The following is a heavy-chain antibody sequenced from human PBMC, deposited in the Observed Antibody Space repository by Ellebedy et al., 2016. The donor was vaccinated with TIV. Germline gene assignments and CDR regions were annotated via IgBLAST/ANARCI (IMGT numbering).Heavy chain of an antibody. CDR3: ASRTGYSSSWYYFDY. D-gene: IGHD6-13*01. Sequence: AASVKVSCKASGGTFSSYAISWVRQAPGQGLEWMGGIIPIFGTANYAQKFQGRVTITADESTSTAYMELSSLRSEDTAVHYCASRTGYSSSWYYFDYWGQGTLVTVSS. CDR2: IIPIFGTA. V-gene: IGHV1-69*13. J-gene: IGHJ4*02. CDR1: GGTFSSYA.